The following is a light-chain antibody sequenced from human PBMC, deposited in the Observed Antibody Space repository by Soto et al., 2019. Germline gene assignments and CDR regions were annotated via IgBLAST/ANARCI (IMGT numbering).Light chain of an antibody. J-gene: IGKJ1*01. Sequence: EIVMTQSPATLSVSPGERATISCQASQSVSIDVAWYQQTPGQAPRLLIYGASTRATGIPVTFSGSASGTEFTLSISRLQSEDYTVYYCQQYNKWPLTFGQGTKVDI. CDR2: GAS. CDR1: QSVSID. CDR3: QQYNKWPLT. V-gene: IGKV3-15*01.